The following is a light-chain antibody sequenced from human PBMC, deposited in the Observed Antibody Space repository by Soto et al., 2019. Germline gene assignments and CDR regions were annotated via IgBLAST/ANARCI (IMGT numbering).Light chain of an antibody. CDR1: QSISDS. J-gene: IGKJ2*01. CDR2: KAS. Sequence: DIQMTQSPSTLSAYVGDRVTITCRASQSISDSLAWFQQKLGKAPKLLIYKASILESGVPSRFSGSGSGTEFTLTITILQPDDFATYFCQHYDTYSYDFGQGTKLEIK. V-gene: IGKV1-5*03. CDR3: QHYDTYSYD.